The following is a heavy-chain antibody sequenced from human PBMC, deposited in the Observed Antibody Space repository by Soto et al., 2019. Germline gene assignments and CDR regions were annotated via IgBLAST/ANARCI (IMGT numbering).Heavy chain of an antibody. CDR1: GGTFSSYA. V-gene: IGHV1-69*06. J-gene: IGHJ4*02. D-gene: IGHD2-21*02. Sequence: QVQLVQSGAEVKKPGSSVKVSCKASGGTFSSYAISWVRQAPGQGLEWMGGIIPIVGTANYAQKFQGRVTITADKSTSTAYMALSSLRSGDTAVYYCARAQGGKTYCGGDCYSGWFDYWAQGTLVTVSS. CDR2: IIPIVGTA. CDR3: ARAQGGKTYCGGDCYSGWFDY.